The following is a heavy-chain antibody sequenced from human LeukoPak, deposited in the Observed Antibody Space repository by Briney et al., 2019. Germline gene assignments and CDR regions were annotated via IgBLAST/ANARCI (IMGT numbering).Heavy chain of an antibody. Sequence: GESLKISCKGSGYNFNTYWVAWVRQMPGKGLEWMGIIHPVDSDIRYSPSFQGQVTISADRSINTAYLQWSSLKASDTAMYYCARPIYYDIPGYAFDIWGQGTMVTVSS. V-gene: IGHV5-51*01. J-gene: IGHJ3*02. CDR1: GYNFNTYW. D-gene: IGHD3-22*01. CDR2: IHPVDSDI. CDR3: ARPIYYDIPGYAFDI.